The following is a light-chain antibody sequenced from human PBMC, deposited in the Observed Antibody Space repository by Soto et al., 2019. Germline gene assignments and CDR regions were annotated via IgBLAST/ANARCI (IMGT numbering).Light chain of an antibody. V-gene: IGLV1-40*01. Sequence: QSVLTQSPSVSGAPGHRVTISCTGSTSNIGAGYDVYWYQQLPGTAPKLLMYGNSNRPSGVPERFSGSKSGTSASLAITGRQAEDEDAYYCQSSDSSLSGAVFGGGTKLTVL. CDR1: TSNIGAGYD. CDR3: QSSDSSLSGAV. J-gene: IGLJ2*01. CDR2: GNS.